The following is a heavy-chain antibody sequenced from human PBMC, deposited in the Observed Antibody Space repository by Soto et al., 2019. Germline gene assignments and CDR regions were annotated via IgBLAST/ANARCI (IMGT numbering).Heavy chain of an antibody. CDR3: ARGRYENYYYGMDV. D-gene: IGHD3-3*01. V-gene: IGHV3-33*01. Sequence: QVQLVESGGGVVQPGRSLRLSCAASGFTFSSYGMHWVRQAPGKGLEWVAVIWYDGSNKYYADSMKGRFTISRENSKNTLYLQMNSLRVEDTAVYYCARGRYENYYYGMDVWGQGTTVTVSS. CDR2: IWYDGSNK. J-gene: IGHJ6*02. CDR1: GFTFSSYG.